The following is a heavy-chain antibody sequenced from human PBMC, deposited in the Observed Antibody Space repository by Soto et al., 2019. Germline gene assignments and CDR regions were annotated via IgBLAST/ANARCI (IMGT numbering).Heavy chain of an antibody. J-gene: IGHJ4*02. CDR3: ANGLSVIQKWLIDAH. D-gene: IGHD5-18*01. V-gene: IGHV3-30*18. CDR1: GFTLSSYG. CDR2: ISYDGSKK. Sequence: QVQLVESGGGVVQPGMSLRLSCAVSGFTLSSYGIHWVRQAPGKGLEWVALISYDGSKKYYADSVKGRFTISSDNSKNTLYLQMDSLIAEDTAVYYCANGLSVIQKWLIDAHWGQGTQVTVS.